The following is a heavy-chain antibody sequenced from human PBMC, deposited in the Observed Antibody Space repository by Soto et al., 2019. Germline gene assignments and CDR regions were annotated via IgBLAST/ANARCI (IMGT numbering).Heavy chain of an antibody. CDR3: ARGSAFQRTGNSDF. D-gene: IGHD6-19*01. CDR1: GYKFADYN. CDR2: MNSFSGGS. Sequence: QVQLVQSGAEVKRPGASVKVSCTTSGYKFADYNMNWVRQATGRGLEWLGYMNSFSGGSDFAPKFQDRLTLTKNNSISTAYLELTNLRDDDTAVYYCARGSAFQRTGNSDFWGQGTPVTVSS. J-gene: IGHJ4*02. V-gene: IGHV1-8*02.